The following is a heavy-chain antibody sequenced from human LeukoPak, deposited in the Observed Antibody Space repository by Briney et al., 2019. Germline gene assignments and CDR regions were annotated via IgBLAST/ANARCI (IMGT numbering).Heavy chain of an antibody. CDR1: GYTFTGYY. V-gene: IGHV1-2*02. CDR3: ARPKDDSNGVFDY. CDR2: INPNSGGT. D-gene: IGHD3-22*01. Sequence: ASVKVSCKASGYTFTGYYMHWVRQAPGQGLEWMGWINPNSGGTNYAQKFQGRVTMTRDTSISTAYMELSRLRSDDTAVYYCARPKDDSNGVFDYWGQGTLVTVPS. J-gene: IGHJ4*02.